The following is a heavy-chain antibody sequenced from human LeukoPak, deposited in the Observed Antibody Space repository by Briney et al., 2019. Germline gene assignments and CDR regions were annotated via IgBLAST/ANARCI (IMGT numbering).Heavy chain of an antibody. J-gene: IGHJ4*02. Sequence: PGGSLRLSCAASGFTFSSYGMHWVRQAPGKGLEWVSVICNDGSNKNYADSVKGRFTISRDNSKNTLYLQMNSLRPADTAVYYCAKDPNHGSGSYSGYWGQGTLVTVSS. D-gene: IGHD3-10*01. CDR2: ICNDGSNK. CDR1: GFTFSSYG. V-gene: IGHV3-33*06. CDR3: AKDPNHGSGSYSGY.